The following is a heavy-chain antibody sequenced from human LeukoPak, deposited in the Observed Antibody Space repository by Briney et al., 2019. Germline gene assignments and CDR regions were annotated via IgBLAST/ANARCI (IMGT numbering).Heavy chain of an antibody. D-gene: IGHD1-26*01. CDR3: ARVGSSYRDY. V-gene: IGHV4-34*01. Sequence: SETLSLTCAVYGGSFGGYYWSWIRQPPGKGLEWIGEINHSGSTNYNPSLKSRVTISVDTSKNQFSLKLSSVTAADTAVYYCARVGSSYRDYWGQGTLVTVSS. J-gene: IGHJ4*02. CDR2: INHSGST. CDR1: GGSFGGYY.